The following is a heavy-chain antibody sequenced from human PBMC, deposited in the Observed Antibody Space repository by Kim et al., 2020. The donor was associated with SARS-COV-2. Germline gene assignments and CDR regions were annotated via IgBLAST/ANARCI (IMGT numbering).Heavy chain of an antibody. D-gene: IGHD3-22*01. CDR2: IYYSGST. CDR1: GGSISSGGYY. V-gene: IGHV4-31*03. CDR3: ARAPITMIVVVGAFDI. Sequence: SETLSLTCTVPGGSISSGGYYWSWIRQHPGKGLEWVGYIYYSGSTYYNPSLKSRVTISVDTSKNQFSLKLSSVTAADTAVYYCARAPITMIVVVGAFDIWGQGTMVTVSS. J-gene: IGHJ3*02.